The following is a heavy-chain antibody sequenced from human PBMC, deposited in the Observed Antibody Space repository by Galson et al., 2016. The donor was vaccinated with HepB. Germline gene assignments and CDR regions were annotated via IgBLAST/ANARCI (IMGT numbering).Heavy chain of an antibody. Sequence: TLSLTCTVSGASISRGGDFWNWIRQHPGEGLEWIGYIYYNGITSYKPSLKSRVSISLDTSKNQFSLNLSSVTAADTAVYYCAREMWGNERFNYGMDVWGQGTTVTVSS. J-gene: IGHJ6*02. CDR1: GASISRGGDF. D-gene: IGHD1-1*01. V-gene: IGHV4-31*03. CDR2: IYYNGIT. CDR3: AREMWGNERFNYGMDV.